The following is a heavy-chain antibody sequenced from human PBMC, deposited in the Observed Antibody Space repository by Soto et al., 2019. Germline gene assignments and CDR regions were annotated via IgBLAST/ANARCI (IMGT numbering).Heavy chain of an antibody. CDR1: GFTVSSNY. V-gene: IGHV3-66*01. J-gene: IGHJ5*02. Sequence: EVQLVESGGGLVQHGGSLRLSCAASGFTVSSNYMSWVRQAPGKGLEWVSVIYGGGSTYYADSVKGRFTISRDISKNTLDLEMNSLRAEDTAVYYCVRERGGYPNWFDPWGQGTLVTVSS. CDR2: IYGGGST. CDR3: VRERGGYPNWFDP. D-gene: IGHD3-22*01.